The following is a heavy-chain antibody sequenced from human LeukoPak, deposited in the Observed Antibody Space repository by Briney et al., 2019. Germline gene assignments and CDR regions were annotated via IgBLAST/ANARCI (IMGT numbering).Heavy chain of an antibody. CDR1: GFTFSSYW. V-gene: IGHV3-7*01. CDR3: ARDAWFGELLDAFDI. D-gene: IGHD3-10*01. Sequence: GGSLRLSCAASGFTFSSYWMSWVRQAPGKGLEWVANIKQDGSEKYYVDSVKGRFTISRDNAKNSLYLQMNSLRAEDTAVYYCARDAWFGELLDAFDIWGQGTMVTVSS. J-gene: IGHJ3*02. CDR2: IKQDGSEK.